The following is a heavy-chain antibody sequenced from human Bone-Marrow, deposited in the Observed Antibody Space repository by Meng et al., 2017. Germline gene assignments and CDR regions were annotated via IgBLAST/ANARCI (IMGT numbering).Heavy chain of an antibody. CDR1: GYSISTGYY. CDR3: ARGVRGVKTFDY. CDR2: ISLSGST. V-gene: IGHV4-38-2*01. J-gene: IGHJ4*02. D-gene: IGHD3-10*01. Sequence: SETLSLTCAVSGYSISTGYYWGWVRQPPGKGLEWIGSISLSGSTYYNPSLKSRVTMSVDTSKNQFSLKLSSVTAADTAVYYCARGVRGVKTFDYWGQGTLVTVSS.